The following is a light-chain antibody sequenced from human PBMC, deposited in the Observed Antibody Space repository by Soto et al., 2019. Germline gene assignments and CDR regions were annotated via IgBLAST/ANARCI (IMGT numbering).Light chain of an antibody. V-gene: IGLV1-40*01. CDR1: SSNIGAGYD. CDR3: QSYDSSLSGYV. CDR2: GNS. Sequence: QSVLTQPPSVSGAPGQRVTISCTGSSSNIGAGYDVHWYQQLPGTAPKLLIYGNSNRPSGVPDRFSGSKSGTSASLAITGHQAEDEADYYCQSYDSSLSGYVFGTGTQVTVL. J-gene: IGLJ1*01.